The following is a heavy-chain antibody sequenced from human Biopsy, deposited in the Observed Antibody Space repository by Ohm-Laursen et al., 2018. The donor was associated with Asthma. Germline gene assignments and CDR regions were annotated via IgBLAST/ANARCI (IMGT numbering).Heavy chain of an antibody. V-gene: IGHV4-39*01. CDR1: GFTFSNYG. D-gene: IGHD7-27*01. J-gene: IGHJ4*02. Sequence: LRLSCTASGFTFSNYGMHWVRQPPGKGLEWIGSISYTGNTDIPSLRSRVTLSVDTSKNNFSLKLTSVTAADTAVFYCARHWNWGSFFDYWGQGMLVTVSS. CDR2: ISYTGNT. CDR3: ARHWNWGSFFDY.